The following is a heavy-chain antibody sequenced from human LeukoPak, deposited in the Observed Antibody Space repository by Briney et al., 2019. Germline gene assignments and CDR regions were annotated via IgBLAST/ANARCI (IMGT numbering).Heavy chain of an antibody. V-gene: IGHV1-2*02. CDR1: GYTFTSYG. D-gene: IGHD1-7*01. J-gene: IGHJ4*02. CDR3: ARPVTPTGTTGFWFDY. Sequence: GASVKVSCKASGYTFTSYGISWVRQAPGQGLEWMGWINPNSGGTNYAQKFQGRVTMTRDTSISTAYMELSRLRSDDTAVYYCARPVTPTGTTGFWFDYWGQGTLVTVSS. CDR2: INPNSGGT.